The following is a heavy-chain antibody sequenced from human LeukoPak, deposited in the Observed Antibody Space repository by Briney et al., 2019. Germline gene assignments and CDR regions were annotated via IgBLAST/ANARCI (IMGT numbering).Heavy chain of an antibody. CDR1: GFTFNNHA. CDR2: ISGSGDNT. Sequence: GGSLRLSCVVSGFTFNNHAMSWVRQAPGKGLEWVSAISGSGDNTFYAGSVRGRFTISRDNSKNTLYLQMNSLRAEDTAVYYCAKDRDGEGYFDYWGQGTLVTVSS. D-gene: IGHD3-10*01. CDR3: AKDRDGEGYFDY. V-gene: IGHV3-23*01. J-gene: IGHJ4*02.